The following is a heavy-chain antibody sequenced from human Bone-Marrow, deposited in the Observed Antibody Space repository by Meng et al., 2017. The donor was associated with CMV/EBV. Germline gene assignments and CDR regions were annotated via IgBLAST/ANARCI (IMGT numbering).Heavy chain of an antibody. Sequence: GGSLRLSCAASGSTFSSYSMNWVRQAPGKGLEWVSSISSSSSYIYYPDSVKGRFTISRDNAKSSVYLQMNSLRAEDTAVYYCARDLTNGMDVWGQGTTVTVSS. J-gene: IGHJ6*02. CDR3: ARDLTNGMDV. CDR1: GSTFSSYS. CDR2: ISSSSSYI. D-gene: IGHD3-9*01. V-gene: IGHV3-21*01.